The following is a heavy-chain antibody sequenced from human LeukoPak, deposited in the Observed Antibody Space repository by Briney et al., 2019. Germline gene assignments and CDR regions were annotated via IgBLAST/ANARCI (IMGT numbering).Heavy chain of an antibody. CDR2: INHSGST. J-gene: IGHJ4*02. V-gene: IGHV4-34*01. CDR1: GGSFSGYY. CDR3: ARGVPEYYDFWSGYFYYFDY. D-gene: IGHD3-3*01. Sequence: SETLSLTCAVYGGSFSGYYWSWIRQPPGKGLEWIGEINHSGSTNYNPSLKSRVTISVDTSKNQFSLKLTSVTAADTAVYYCARGVPEYYDFWSGYFYYFDYWGQGTLVTVSS.